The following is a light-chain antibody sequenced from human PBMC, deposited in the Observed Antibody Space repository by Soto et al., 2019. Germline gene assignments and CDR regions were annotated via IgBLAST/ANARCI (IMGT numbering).Light chain of an antibody. V-gene: IGKV1-5*03. Sequence: DIQMTQSPSTLSGSVGDRVTITCRASQTISSWLAWYQQKPGKAPKLLIYKPSSLKSGVPSRFSGSGSGTEFTLTISSLQPDDFATYYCQHYNSYSEAFGEGTQVELK. CDR1: QTISSW. CDR2: KPS. CDR3: QHYNSYSEA. J-gene: IGKJ1*01.